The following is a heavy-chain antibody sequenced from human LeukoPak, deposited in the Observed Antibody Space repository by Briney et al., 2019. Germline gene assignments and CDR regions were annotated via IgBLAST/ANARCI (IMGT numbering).Heavy chain of an antibody. J-gene: IGHJ4*02. CDR3: ARPTRGLTTDY. V-gene: IGHV3-7*03. Sequence: GGSLRLSCAASGFIFSNYWMSWVRQAPGKGLEWVANIKQDGSEKSYVDSAKGRFTISRDNAKNSLFLQMNSLRAEDTAIYYCARPTRGLTTDYWGQGTLVTVSS. CDR1: GFIFSNYW. D-gene: IGHD4/OR15-4a*01. CDR2: IKQDGSEK.